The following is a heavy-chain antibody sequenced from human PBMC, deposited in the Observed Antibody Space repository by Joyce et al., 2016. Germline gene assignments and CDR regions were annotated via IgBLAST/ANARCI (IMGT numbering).Heavy chain of an antibody. J-gene: IGHJ6*02. Sequence: QVRLQESGPRLVKPSETLSLTCTVSGGSVRSGSYYWSWIRQPPGKGLEWIGDIFYTGTTGYNPALMSRLSISVDTSKNQFSLNLMSVTAADTAVYYCARVVVTAGSSYYYYGMDVWGQGTTVAVSS. CDR1: GGSVRSGSYY. D-gene: IGHD2-21*02. CDR2: IFYTGTT. V-gene: IGHV4-61*01. CDR3: ARVVVTAGSSYYYYGMDV.